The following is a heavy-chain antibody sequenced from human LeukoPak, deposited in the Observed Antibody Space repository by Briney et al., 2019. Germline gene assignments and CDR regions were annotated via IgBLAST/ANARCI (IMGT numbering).Heavy chain of an antibody. V-gene: IGHV4-34*01. CDR3: ARGPTEYSYGSGVDY. CDR2: INHSGST. J-gene: IGHJ4*02. CDR1: GGSFSGYY. D-gene: IGHD5-18*01. Sequence: SETLSLTCAVYGGSFSGYYWSWIRQPPGKGLEWIGEINHSGSTNYNPSLKSRVTISVDTSKNQFSLKLSSVTAADTAVYYCARGPTEYSYGSGVDYWGQGTLVTVSS.